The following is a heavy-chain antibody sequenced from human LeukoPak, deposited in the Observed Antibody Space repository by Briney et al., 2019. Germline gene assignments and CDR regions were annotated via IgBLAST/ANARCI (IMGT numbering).Heavy chain of an antibody. CDR1: GYSFTSYW. CDR2: IYPGDSDT. V-gene: IGHV5-51*01. J-gene: IGHJ4*02. D-gene: IGHD6-19*01. Sequence: GESLKISCKGSGYSFTSYWIGWVRQMPGKGLEWMGIIYPGDSDTRYSPSFQGQVTISADKSISTAYLQWSSLKASDTAMYYCARHTAEQWLDGVRRYFDYWGQGTLVTVSS. CDR3: ARHTAEQWLDGVRRYFDY.